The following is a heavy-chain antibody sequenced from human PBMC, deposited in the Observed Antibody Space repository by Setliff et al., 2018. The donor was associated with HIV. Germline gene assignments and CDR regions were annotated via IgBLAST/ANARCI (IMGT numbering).Heavy chain of an antibody. D-gene: IGHD3-22*01. CDR3: ARGADHFDTSGYYSFFDP. J-gene: IGHJ5*02. V-gene: IGHV1-46*01. Sequence: GASVKVSCKASGYTFINNYIHWVRQAPGQGLEWMGLINPTGDITFYPQKFQARVTMTRDTSISTAYMELSSLKSDDTAVYYCARGADHFDTSGYYSFFDPWGQGTLVTVSS. CDR1: GYTFINNY. CDR2: INPTGDIT.